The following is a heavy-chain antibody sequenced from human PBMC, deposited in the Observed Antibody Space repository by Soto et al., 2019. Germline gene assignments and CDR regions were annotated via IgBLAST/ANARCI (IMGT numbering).Heavy chain of an antibody. CDR1: AYTFTSNY. CDR3: ARVCLADGYNYFDY. D-gene: IGHD5-12*01. Sequence: ASVKDFCKTSAYTFTSNYRHWWRHATGQGVECIGIINPSGCSKSYAQKFHGRVTMTRDTYTSTVYMELSSLRSEDTAVYYCARVCLADGYNYFDYWGQGTLVTVSS. J-gene: IGHJ4*02. V-gene: IGHV1-46*01. CDR2: INPSGCSK.